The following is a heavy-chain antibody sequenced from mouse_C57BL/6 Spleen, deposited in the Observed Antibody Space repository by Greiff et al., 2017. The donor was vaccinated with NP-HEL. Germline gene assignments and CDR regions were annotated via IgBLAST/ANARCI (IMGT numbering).Heavy chain of an antibody. CDR1: GYTFTSYW. Sequence: QVQLQQPGAELVMPGASVKLSCKASGYTFTSYWMHWVKQRPGQGLEWIGEIDPSDSYTNYNQKFKGKSTLTVDKSSSTAYMQLSSLTSEDSSVYYGARGMGLRPYYAMDYWGQGTSVTVSS. V-gene: IGHV1-69*01. CDR3: ARGMGLRPYYAMDY. J-gene: IGHJ4*01. CDR2: IDPSDSYT. D-gene: IGHD2-4*01.